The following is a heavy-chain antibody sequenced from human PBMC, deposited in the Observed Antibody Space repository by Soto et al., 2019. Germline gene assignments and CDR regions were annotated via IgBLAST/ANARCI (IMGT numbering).Heavy chain of an antibody. CDR3: ARDESLGIAVAGIIE. CDR1: GYTFTGYY. V-gene: IGHV1-2*02. Sequence: WASVKVSCKASGYTFTGYYMHWVRQAPGQGLEWMGWINPNSGGTNYAQKFQGRVTMTRDTSISTAYMELSRLRSDDTAVYYCARDESLGIAVAGIIEWGQGTLVTVS. D-gene: IGHD6-19*01. CDR2: INPNSGGT. J-gene: IGHJ4*02.